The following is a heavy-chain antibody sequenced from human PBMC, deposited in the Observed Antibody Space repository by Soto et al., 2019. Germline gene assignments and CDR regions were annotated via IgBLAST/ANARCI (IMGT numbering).Heavy chain of an antibody. J-gene: IGHJ4*02. CDR2: IYRPDDK. Sequence: SGPTLVNPTQTLTLTCTFSGFSLTPAVGVGWIRQPPGKVPEWLALIYRPDDKRYSPSLRTRLTITKDTSKNQVVLTMTNMDPVDTGTYYCAYYGTSYFFDHWGQGTLVTAPQ. D-gene: IGHD3-10*01. V-gene: IGHV2-5*01. CDR3: AYYGTSYFFDH. CDR1: GFSLTPAVG.